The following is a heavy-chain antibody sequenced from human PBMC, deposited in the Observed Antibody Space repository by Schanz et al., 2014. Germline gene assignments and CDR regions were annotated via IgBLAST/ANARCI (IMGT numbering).Heavy chain of an antibody. D-gene: IGHD2-15*01. Sequence: EVQLVESGGGLVQPGGSLRLSCAASGFTFSSYCINWVRQAPGKGLEWVANINQDGSEKYYVDSVKGRFTISRDNAKNSLYLQMNSLRAEDTGVYYCARDAVALVPEYFMDVWGKGTPVTVSS. J-gene: IGHJ6*03. CDR1: GFTFSSYC. CDR2: INQDGSEK. CDR3: ARDAVALVPEYFMDV. V-gene: IGHV3-7*01.